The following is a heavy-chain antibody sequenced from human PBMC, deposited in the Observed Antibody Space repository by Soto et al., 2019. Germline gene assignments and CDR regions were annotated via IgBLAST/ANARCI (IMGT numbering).Heavy chain of an antibody. Sequence: PGGSLRLSCAASGFIANNYAMSWVRQAPGKGLEWVSGFSGSGGATFYADSVKGRFTISRDSSKNTIYLQMDRLRADDTAVYYCAKAVGDYWGRGTLVTVSS. J-gene: IGHJ4*02. CDR1: GFIANNYA. V-gene: IGHV3-23*01. CDR3: AKAVGDY. D-gene: IGHD1-26*01. CDR2: FSGSGGAT.